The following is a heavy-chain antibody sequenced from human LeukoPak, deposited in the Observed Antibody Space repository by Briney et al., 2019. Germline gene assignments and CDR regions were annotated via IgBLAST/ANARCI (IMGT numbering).Heavy chain of an antibody. CDR1: GFTFDDYA. CDR2: IYSGGST. J-gene: IGHJ4*02. V-gene: IGHV3-53*01. Sequence: GGSLRLSCAASGFTFDDYAMHWVRQAPGKGLEWVSVIYSGGSTYYADSVKGRFTISRDNSKNTLYLQMNSLRAEDTAVYYCAILSGSYFDYWGQGTLVTVSS. D-gene: IGHD1-26*01. CDR3: AILSGSYFDY.